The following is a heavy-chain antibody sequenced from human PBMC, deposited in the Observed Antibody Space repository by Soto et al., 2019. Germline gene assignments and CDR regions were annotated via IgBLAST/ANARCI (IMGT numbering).Heavy chain of an antibody. CDR2: IWYDGSNK. CDR1: GFTFSSYG. D-gene: IGHD3-10*01. V-gene: IGHV3-33*01. J-gene: IGHJ6*02. CDR3: ARDGGPDGSGILPDAYYGMDV. Sequence: GGSLRLSCAASGFTFSSYGMHWVRQAPGKGLEWVAVIWYDGSNKYYADSVKGRLTISRDNSKNTSYLKMNSLRAEDTAVYYCARDGGPDGSGILPDAYYGMDVWGQGTTVTVSS.